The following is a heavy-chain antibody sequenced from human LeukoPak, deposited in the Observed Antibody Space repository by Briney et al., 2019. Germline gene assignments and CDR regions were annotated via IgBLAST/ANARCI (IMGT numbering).Heavy chain of an antibody. Sequence: ASVKVSCKASGYTFTSYGISWVRHAPGQGLEWMWCISAYNGNTNYAQKLQGRVTMTTDTSTSTAYTGMRSLRTDDTAVYYCARVERGPMPLFAPWGQGTLVTVSS. CDR2: ISAYNGNT. CDR1: GYTFTSYG. V-gene: IGHV1-18*01. D-gene: IGHD2-2*01. J-gene: IGHJ5*02. CDR3: ARVERGPMPLFAP.